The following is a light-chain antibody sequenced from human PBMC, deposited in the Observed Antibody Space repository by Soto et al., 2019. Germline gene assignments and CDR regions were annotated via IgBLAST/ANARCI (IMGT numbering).Light chain of an antibody. CDR3: QQYNNWPWT. CDR1: QSISDT. J-gene: IGKJ1*01. Sequence: EIVMTQSPVTLSVSPGGRATLSCRASQSISDTLAWYQQKPGQAPRLLIHGASTRAPGFPARFSGSGSGTDFTLTISSLQSEDFAVYYCQQYNNWPWTVGQGTKVEIK. V-gene: IGKV3-15*01. CDR2: GAS.